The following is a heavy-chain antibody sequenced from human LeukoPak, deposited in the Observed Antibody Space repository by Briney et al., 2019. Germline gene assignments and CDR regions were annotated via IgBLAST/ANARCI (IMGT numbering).Heavy chain of an antibody. Sequence: GASVKVSCKASGYTFTSYDINWVRQATGQGLEWMGWMNPNSGNTGYAQKFQGRVTMTRDTSTSTVYMELSSLRSEDTAVYYCARSIAKPVGAAGGWFDPWGQGTLVTVSS. CDR2: MNPNSGNT. V-gene: IGHV1-8*01. J-gene: IGHJ5*02. D-gene: IGHD1-26*01. CDR3: ARSIAKPVGAAGGWFDP. CDR1: GYTFTSYD.